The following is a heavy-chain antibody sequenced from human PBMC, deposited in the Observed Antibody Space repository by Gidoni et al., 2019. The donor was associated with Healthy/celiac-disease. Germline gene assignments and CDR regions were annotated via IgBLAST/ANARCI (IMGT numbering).Heavy chain of an antibody. CDR1: GGSISSGGYY. J-gene: IGHJ6*03. CDR2: IYYSGST. CDR3: ARVVPAAGLYYYYYMDV. D-gene: IGHD2-2*01. Sequence: QVQLQESGPGLGKPSQTLSLPCTVTGGSISSGGYYWSWIRQHPGKGLAWMGSIYYSGSTYYNPSLKSRVTISVDTSKNQFSLKLSSVTAADTAVYYCARVVPAAGLYYYYYMDVWGKGTTVTVSS. V-gene: IGHV4-31*03.